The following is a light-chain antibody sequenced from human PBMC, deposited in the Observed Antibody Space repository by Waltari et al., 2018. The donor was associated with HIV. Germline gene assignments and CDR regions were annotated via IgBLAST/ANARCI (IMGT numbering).Light chain of an antibody. Sequence: DIQMTQSPPSLSASVGDRVTITCRASQSISSYLNWYQQKPGTAPKLLIYGASSLQSGVPSRFSGSGSGTDFTLTISSLQPEDFATYYCQQSYSTPRTFGQGTKVEIK. J-gene: IGKJ1*01. CDR1: QSISSY. CDR2: GAS. CDR3: QQSYSTPRT. V-gene: IGKV1-39*01.